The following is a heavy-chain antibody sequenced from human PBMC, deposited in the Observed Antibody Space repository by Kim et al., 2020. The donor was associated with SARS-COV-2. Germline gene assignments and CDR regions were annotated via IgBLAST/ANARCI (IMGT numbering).Heavy chain of an antibody. D-gene: IGHD3-10*01. CDR2: IIPIFGTA. CDR1: GGTFSSYA. J-gene: IGHJ6*02. Sequence: SVKVSCKASGGTFSSYAISWVRQAPGQGLEWMGGIIPIFGTANYAQKFQGRVTITADESTSTAYMELSSLRSEDTAVYYCARDLFGVFYGSGSYRTVYGMDVWGQGTTVTVSS. CDR3: ARDLFGVFYGSGSYRTVYGMDV. V-gene: IGHV1-69*13.